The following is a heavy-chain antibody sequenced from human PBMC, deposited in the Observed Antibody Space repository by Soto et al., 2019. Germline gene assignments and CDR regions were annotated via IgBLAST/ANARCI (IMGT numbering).Heavy chain of an antibody. Sequence: GGSLRLSCAASGFTFSSYGMHWVRQAPGKGLEWVAVISYDGSNKYYADSVKGRFTISRDNSKNTLYLQMNSLRAEDTAVYYCADGGNEVVATGFDRGFDYWGQGTLVTVSS. J-gene: IGHJ4*02. CDR3: ADGGNEVVATGFDRGFDY. CDR2: ISYDGSNK. D-gene: IGHD3-22*01. V-gene: IGHV3-30*03. CDR1: GFTFSSYG.